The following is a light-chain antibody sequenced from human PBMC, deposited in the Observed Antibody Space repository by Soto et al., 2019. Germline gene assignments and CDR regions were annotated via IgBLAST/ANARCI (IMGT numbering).Light chain of an antibody. CDR3: HQYGSSPSYT. J-gene: IGKJ2*01. CDR1: QSASSSY. Sequence: EIVLTRSPGTLSLSPGERATLSCRASQSASSSYLAWYQQKPGQAPRLLIYGASSRATGIPDRFSGSGSGTDFTLTISRLEPEDFAVYYCHQYGSSPSYTFGQGTKLEIK. V-gene: IGKV3-20*01. CDR2: GAS.